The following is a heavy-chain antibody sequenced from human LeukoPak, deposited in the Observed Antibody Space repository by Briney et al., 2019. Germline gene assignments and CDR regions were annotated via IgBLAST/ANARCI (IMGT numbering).Heavy chain of an antibody. J-gene: IGHJ3*02. V-gene: IGHV4-30-2*01. CDR3: ARDRRHHDAFDI. CDR2: IYHSGST. Sequence: SQTLSLTCTVSGGSISSGGYYWSWIRQPPGKGLEWIGYIYHSGSTYYNPSLKSRVTISVDRSKNQFSLKLSSVTAADTAVYYCARDRRHHDAFDIWGQGTMVTVSS. CDR1: GGSISSGGYY. D-gene: IGHD6-25*01.